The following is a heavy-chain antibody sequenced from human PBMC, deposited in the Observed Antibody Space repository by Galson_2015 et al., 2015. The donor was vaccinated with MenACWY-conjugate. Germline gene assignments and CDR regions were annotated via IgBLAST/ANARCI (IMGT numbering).Heavy chain of an antibody. Sequence: SETLSLTCSVSGGSLTAYYWAWIRQPPGKGLEWIGSIYYSGSTYYNPSLKSRVTISVDTSKNQFSLKLSSVTAADTAVYYCARQNGGNSAFLTGWYFQHWGQGTLVTVSS. CDR1: GGSLTAYY. CDR2: IYYSGST. CDR3: ARQNGGNSAFLTGWYFQH. J-gene: IGHJ1*01. D-gene: IGHD4-23*01. V-gene: IGHV4-39*01.